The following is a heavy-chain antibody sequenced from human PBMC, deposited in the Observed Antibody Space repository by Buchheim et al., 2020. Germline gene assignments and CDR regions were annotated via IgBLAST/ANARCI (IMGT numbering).Heavy chain of an antibody. J-gene: IGHJ4*02. D-gene: IGHD3-22*01. V-gene: IGHV4-30-4*07. CDR3: ARGREYYYDSSGYPFFDY. CDR1: GGSISSGGYS. Sequence: QVQLQESGPGLVKPSQTLSLTCAVSGGSISSGGYSWSWIRQPPGKGLEWIGYIYYSGSTYYNPSLKSRVTISVDTSQNQFSLKLSSVTAADTAVYYCARGREYYYDSSGYPFFDYWGQGTL. CDR2: IYYSGST.